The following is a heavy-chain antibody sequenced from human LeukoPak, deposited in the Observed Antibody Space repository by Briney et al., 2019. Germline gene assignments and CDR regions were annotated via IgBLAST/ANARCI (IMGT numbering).Heavy chain of an antibody. CDR1: GGTFSSYA. D-gene: IGHD1-26*01. Sequence: ASVKVSCKASGGTFSSYAISWVRQAPGQGLEWMGRIIPIFGIANYAQKFQGRVTITADKSTSTAYMELSSLRSEDTAVYYCASSRIVGATSGAFDIWGQGTMVTVSS. V-gene: IGHV1-69*04. CDR3: ASSRIVGATSGAFDI. J-gene: IGHJ3*02. CDR2: IIPIFGIA.